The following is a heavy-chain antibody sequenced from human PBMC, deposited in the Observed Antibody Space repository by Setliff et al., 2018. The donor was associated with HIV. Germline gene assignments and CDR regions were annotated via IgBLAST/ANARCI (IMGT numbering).Heavy chain of an antibody. J-gene: IGHJ6*03. D-gene: IGHD3-3*01. Sequence: PGGSLRLSCAASGFTFSTYSMNWVRQAPGRGLEWVSSISSSSSYIYYADSVKGRFTISRDNAKNSLYLQMNSLRAEDTAVYYCARIGNLWSGYYPYYYYYYMDVWGKGTTVTVSS. CDR2: ISSSSSYI. V-gene: IGHV3-21*01. CDR1: GFTFSTYS. CDR3: ARIGNLWSGYYPYYYYYYMDV.